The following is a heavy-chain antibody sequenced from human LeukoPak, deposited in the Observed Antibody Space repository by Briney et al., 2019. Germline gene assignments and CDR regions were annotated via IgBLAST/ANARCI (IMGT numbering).Heavy chain of an antibody. CDR1: GYTFTSYG. CDR2: ISAYNGNT. D-gene: IGHD4-23*01. Sequence: ASVKVSCKASGYTFTSYGISWVRQAPGQGLEWMGWISAYNGNTNYAQKLQGRVTMTTDTSTSTAYMELRSLRSDDTAVYYCASFEEGNSPHYFDYWGQGTLVTVSS. J-gene: IGHJ4*02. V-gene: IGHV1-18*01. CDR3: ASFEEGNSPHYFDY.